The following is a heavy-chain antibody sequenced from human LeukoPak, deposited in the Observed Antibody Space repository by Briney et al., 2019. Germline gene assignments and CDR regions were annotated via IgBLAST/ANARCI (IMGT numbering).Heavy chain of an antibody. V-gene: IGHV3-23*01. CDR1: GFTFSSYA. Sequence: GGSLRLSCAASGFTFSSYAMSWVRQAPGKGLEWVSAISGSGGSTYYADSVKGRFTISRGNSKNTLYLQMNSLRAEDTAVYYCAKDPIAVAKSGYFDYWGQGTLVTVSS. J-gene: IGHJ4*02. CDR2: ISGSGGST. CDR3: AKDPIAVAKSGYFDY. D-gene: IGHD6-19*01.